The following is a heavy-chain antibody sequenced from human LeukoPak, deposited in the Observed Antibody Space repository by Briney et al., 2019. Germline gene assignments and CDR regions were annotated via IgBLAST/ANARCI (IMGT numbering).Heavy chain of an antibody. V-gene: IGHV4-34*01. Sequence: SETLSLTCAVYGGSFSGYYWSWIRQPPGKGLEWIGEINHSGSTNYNPSLKSRVTISVGTSKNQFSLKLSSVTAADTAVYYCARGGDTAMGTDYWGQGTLVTVSS. D-gene: IGHD5-18*01. CDR2: INHSGST. CDR1: GGSFSGYY. CDR3: ARGGDTAMGTDY. J-gene: IGHJ4*02.